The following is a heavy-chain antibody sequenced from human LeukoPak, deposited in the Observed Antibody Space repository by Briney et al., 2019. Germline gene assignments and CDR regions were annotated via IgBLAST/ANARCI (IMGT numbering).Heavy chain of an antibody. J-gene: IGHJ4*02. CDR2: ISGSGANT. Sequence: PGGSLRLSCAASGFTFSTYAMSWVRQAPGKGLEWVSTISGSGANTYYADSVRGRFTISRDNAKNSLYLQMNSLRAEDTAVYYCARVPYGGGYWGQGTLVTVSS. D-gene: IGHD4-23*01. CDR1: GFTFSTYA. CDR3: ARVPYGGGY. V-gene: IGHV3-23*01.